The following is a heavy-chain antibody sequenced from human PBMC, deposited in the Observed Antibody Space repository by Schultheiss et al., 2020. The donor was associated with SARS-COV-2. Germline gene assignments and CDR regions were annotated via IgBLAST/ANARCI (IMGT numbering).Heavy chain of an antibody. J-gene: IGHJ1*01. CDR2: IYYSGST. CDR3: ARQGYCTNGVCYREQYFQH. D-gene: IGHD2-8*01. Sequence: SETLSLTCTVSGGSISSGGYYWGWIRQPPGKGLEWIGSIYYSGSTYYNPSLKSRVTISVDTSKNQFSLKLSSVTAADTAVYYCARQGYCTNGVCYREQYFQHWGQGTLVTVSS. V-gene: IGHV4-39*01. CDR1: GGSISSGGYY.